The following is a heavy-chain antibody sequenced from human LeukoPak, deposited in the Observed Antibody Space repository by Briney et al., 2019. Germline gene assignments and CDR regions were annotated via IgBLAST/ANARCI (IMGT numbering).Heavy chain of an antibody. V-gene: IGHV3-48*04. Sequence: PGGSLRLSCAASGFTFSSYSMNWVRQAPGKGLEWVSYISSSSSTIYYADSVKGRFTISRDNAKNSLYLQMNSLRAEDTAVYYCARDSGSPFGTIFGQTGDYRGQGTLVTVSS. CDR1: GFTFSSYS. CDR2: ISSSSSTI. CDR3: ARDSGSPFGTIFGQTGDY. D-gene: IGHD3-3*01. J-gene: IGHJ4*02.